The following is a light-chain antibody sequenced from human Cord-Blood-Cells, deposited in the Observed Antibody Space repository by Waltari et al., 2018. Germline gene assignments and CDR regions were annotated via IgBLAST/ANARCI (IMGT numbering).Light chain of an antibody. Sequence: IQMTKSISSLYAYVGDRVTINCRASKSISSYLNWYQQKPGKAPKLLIYAASSLQSGVPSRFSGSGSGTDFTLTISSLQPEDFATYYCQQSYRTPLTFGGGTKVEIK. V-gene: IGKV1-39*01. CDR3: QQSYRTPLT. J-gene: IGKJ4*01. CDR2: AAS. CDR1: KSISSY.